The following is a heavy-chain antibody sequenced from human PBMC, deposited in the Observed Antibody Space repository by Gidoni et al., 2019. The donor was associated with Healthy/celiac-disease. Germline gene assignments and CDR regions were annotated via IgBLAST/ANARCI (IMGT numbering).Heavy chain of an antibody. V-gene: IGHV3-23*01. J-gene: IGHJ4*02. CDR3: AKEYSRPRY. Sequence: EVQPLESGGGLVQHGGSLILYCAAAGFTFSSYAMSWVRQAPGKGLEWVSAISGIGGSTYYADSVKGRFTISRDNSKNTLYLQMNSLRAEDTAVYYCAKEYSRPRYWGQGTLVTVSS. D-gene: IGHD6-13*01. CDR1: GFTFSSYA. CDR2: ISGIGGST.